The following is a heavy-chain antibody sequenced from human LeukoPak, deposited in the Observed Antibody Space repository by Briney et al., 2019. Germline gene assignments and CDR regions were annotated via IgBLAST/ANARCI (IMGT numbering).Heavy chain of an antibody. Sequence: GGSLRLSCAASGLTFSSYTMSWVRQAPGKGLEWVATIKQDGSEKYYVDSVKGRFTISRDNAKNSLYLQMNSLRAEDTAVYYCAREYYYGSGSYYNGYWGQGTLVTVSS. J-gene: IGHJ4*02. V-gene: IGHV3-7*04. CDR1: GLTFSSYT. D-gene: IGHD3-10*01. CDR3: AREYYYGSGSYYNGY. CDR2: IKQDGSEK.